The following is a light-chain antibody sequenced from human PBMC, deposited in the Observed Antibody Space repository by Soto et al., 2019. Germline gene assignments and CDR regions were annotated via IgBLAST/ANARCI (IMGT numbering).Light chain of an antibody. V-gene: IGKV3-15*01. CDR2: GAS. CDR1: QSVGSN. CDR3: QKYNNRPPWT. Sequence: EIVMTQSPATLSVSPGERATLSCRASQSVGSNLAWYQQKRGQAPRLLLYGASTRATGIPDRFSGSGSGTDFTITISSLEYEDFAVYYCQKYNNRPPWTFGQGTKVEIK. J-gene: IGKJ1*01.